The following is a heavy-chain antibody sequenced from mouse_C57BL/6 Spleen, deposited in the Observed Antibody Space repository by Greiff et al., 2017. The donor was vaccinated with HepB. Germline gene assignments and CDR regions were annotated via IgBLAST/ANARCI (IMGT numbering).Heavy chain of an antibody. V-gene: IGHV5-9*01. CDR3: ARFSLREYAMDY. CDR1: GFTFSSYT. CDR2: ISGGGGNT. J-gene: IGHJ4*01. Sequence: DVMLVESGGGLVKPGGSLKLSCAASGFTFSSYTMSWVRQTPEKRLEWVATISGGGGNTYYPDSVKGRFTISRDNAKNTLYLQMSSLRSEDTALYYCARFSLREYAMDYWGQGTSVTVSS.